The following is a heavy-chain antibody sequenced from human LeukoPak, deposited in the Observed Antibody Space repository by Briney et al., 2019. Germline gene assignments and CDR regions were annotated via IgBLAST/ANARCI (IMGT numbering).Heavy chain of an antibody. J-gene: IGHJ3*02. CDR1: GGSISGYY. V-gene: IGHV4-59*08. CDR3: ARHIGAFDI. CDR2: IYYSGGT. D-gene: IGHD2-15*01. Sequence: SETLSLTCTVSGGSISGYYWSWIRRPPGKGLEWIGYIYYSGGTIYNPSLKRRVSISVDTSKNQLSLKLSSVTAADTALYYCARHIGAFDIWGQGTMVTVSS.